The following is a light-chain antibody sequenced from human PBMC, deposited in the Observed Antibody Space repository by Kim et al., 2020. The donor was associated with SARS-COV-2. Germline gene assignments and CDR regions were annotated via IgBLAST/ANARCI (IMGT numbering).Light chain of an antibody. CDR3: QLYGYPSRT. V-gene: IGKV3-20*01. CDR2: GVS. CDR1: QSVSSNY. J-gene: IGKJ1*01. Sequence: SPRNSATLTCRASQSVSSNYLAWYQQKPGQSPRLLIYGVSTRATGIPDRISGSGSGTDFTLTISGLEPEDFAVYYCQLYGYPSRTFGHGTKVDIK.